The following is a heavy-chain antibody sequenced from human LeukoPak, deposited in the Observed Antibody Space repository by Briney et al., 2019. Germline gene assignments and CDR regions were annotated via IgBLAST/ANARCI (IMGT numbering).Heavy chain of an antibody. CDR3: ARDKEMATIMGWFDP. D-gene: IGHD5-24*01. CDR1: GYTFTSYY. Sequence: ASVKVSCKASGYTFTSYYMHWVRQAPGQGLEWMGIINPSGGSTSYAQEFQGRVTMTRDTSTSTVYMELSSLRSEDTAVYYCARDKEMATIMGWFDPWGQGTLVTVSS. CDR2: INPSGGST. V-gene: IGHV1-46*01. J-gene: IGHJ5*02.